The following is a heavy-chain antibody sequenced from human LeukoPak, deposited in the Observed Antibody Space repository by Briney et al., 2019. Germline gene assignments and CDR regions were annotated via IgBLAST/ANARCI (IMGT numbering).Heavy chain of an antibody. CDR3: AKDGEQQLVSIFDY. Sequence: GGSLRLSCAASGFTFSSYGMSWVRQAPGKGLEWVSAISGSGGSTYYADSVKGRFTISRDNSKNTLYLQMNSLRAEDTAVYYCAKDGEQQLVSIFDYWGQGTLVTVSS. D-gene: IGHD6-13*01. V-gene: IGHV3-23*01. CDR2: ISGSGGST. CDR1: GFTFSSYG. J-gene: IGHJ4*02.